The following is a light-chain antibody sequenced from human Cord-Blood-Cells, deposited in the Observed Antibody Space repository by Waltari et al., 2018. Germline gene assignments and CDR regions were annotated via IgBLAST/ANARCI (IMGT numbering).Light chain of an antibody. CDR1: QGISNY. V-gene: IGKV1-27*01. CDR3: QKNISAPYS. J-gene: IGKJ2*03. CDR2: AAS. Sequence: DIQMTQSPSSLSASVGDRVTITCRASQGISNYLAWYQRKPGKVPKLLIYAASTLQSRVPSRFSGGGSGTDFTLTISSLQPEDVATYYCQKNISAPYSFDQGTKLEIK.